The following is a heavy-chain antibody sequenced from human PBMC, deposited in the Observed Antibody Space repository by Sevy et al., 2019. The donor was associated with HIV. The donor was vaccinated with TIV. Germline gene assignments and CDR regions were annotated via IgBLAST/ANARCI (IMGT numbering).Heavy chain of an antibody. CDR1: GFSFSTSGVG. V-gene: IGHV2-5*02. Sequence: SGPTLVNPTQTLTLTCTFSGFSFSTSGVGVGWIRQPPGKAPEWLAMIYWDGDTRYSPSLMNRLTITKDTSKDQVVLRMANIETVDTGTYYCAHRRSKGITITEFDYWGQGTLVTVSS. J-gene: IGHJ4*02. D-gene: IGHD3-9*01. CDR3: AHRRSKGITITEFDY. CDR2: IYWDGDT.